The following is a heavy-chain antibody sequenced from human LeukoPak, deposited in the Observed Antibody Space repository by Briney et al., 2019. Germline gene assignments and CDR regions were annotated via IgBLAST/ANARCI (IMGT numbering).Heavy chain of an antibody. V-gene: IGHV3-23*01. CDR2: ISGIGGST. D-gene: IGHD1-1*01. Sequence: PGGSLRLSCAASGFTFSSYAMSWVRQAPGKGLEWVSAISGIGGSTYDADSVKGRFTISRDNSKNTLYLQMNSLRAEDTAIYFCAKDWNDVGSDAFHIWGQGTMVTVSS. J-gene: IGHJ3*02. CDR3: AKDWNDVGSDAFHI. CDR1: GFTFSSYA.